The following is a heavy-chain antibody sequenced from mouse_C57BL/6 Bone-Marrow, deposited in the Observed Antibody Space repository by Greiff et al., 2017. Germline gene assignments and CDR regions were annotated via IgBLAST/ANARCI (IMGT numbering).Heavy chain of an antibody. J-gene: IGHJ3*01. Sequence: VQLQQPGAELVKPGASVKLSCKASGYTFTSYWMHWVKQRPGQGLEWIGMIHPNSGSTNYNEKFKSKATLTVDKSSSTAYMQLSSLTSEDSAVYYCASRDYSNFWFAYWGQGTLVTVSA. CDR1: GYTFTSYW. V-gene: IGHV1-64*01. D-gene: IGHD2-5*01. CDR3: ASRDYSNFWFAY. CDR2: IHPNSGST.